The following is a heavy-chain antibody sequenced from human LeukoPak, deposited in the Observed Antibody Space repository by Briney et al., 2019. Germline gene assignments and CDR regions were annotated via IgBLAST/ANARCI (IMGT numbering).Heavy chain of an antibody. CDR2: IKSKTDGGTT. D-gene: IGHD2-15*01. CDR3: TTPIIVVVVAANDY. V-gene: IGHV3-15*01. CDR1: GFTFSNAW. Sequence: NPGGSLRLSCAASGFTFSNAWMSWVRQAPGKGLEWVGRIKSKTDGGTTDCAAPVKGRFTISRDDSKNTLYLQMNSLKTEDTAVYYCTTPIIVVVVAANDYWGQGTLVTVSS. J-gene: IGHJ4*02.